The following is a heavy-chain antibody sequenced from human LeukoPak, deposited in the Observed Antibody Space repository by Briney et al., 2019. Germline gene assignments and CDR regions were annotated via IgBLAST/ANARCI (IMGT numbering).Heavy chain of an antibody. V-gene: IGHV3-23*01. J-gene: IGHJ4*02. D-gene: IGHD3-16*01. CDR3: AREMAGDFGPATFFDL. CDR2: ISGSGGTT. Sequence: GGSLRLSCAASGFIFSSYGMSWVRQAPGRGLEWVSGISGSGGTTHDAASVKGRFTISRDNAKNSLYLQMSSLRAEDTAVYYCAREMAGDFGPATFFDLWGQGSMVTVSS. CDR1: GFIFSSYG.